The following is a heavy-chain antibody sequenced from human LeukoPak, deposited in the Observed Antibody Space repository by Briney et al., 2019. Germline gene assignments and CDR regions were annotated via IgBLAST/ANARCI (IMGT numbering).Heavy chain of an antibody. CDR2: IYYSGST. J-gene: IGHJ4*02. CDR1: GGSISSSSYY. D-gene: IGHD3-3*01. V-gene: IGHV4-39*01. CDR3: ARHAARRVLRFLEWSLFDY. Sequence: PSETLSLTCTVSGGSISSSSYYWGWIRQPPGKGLEWIGSIYYSGSTYYNPSLKSRVTISVDTSKNQFSLKLSSVTAADTAVYYCARHAARRVLRFLEWSLFDYWGQGTLVTVSS.